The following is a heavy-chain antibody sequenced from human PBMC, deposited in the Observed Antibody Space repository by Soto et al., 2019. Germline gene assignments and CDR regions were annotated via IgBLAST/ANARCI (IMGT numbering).Heavy chain of an antibody. J-gene: IGHJ4*02. V-gene: IGHV1-46*01. Sequence: ASVKVSCKASGYTFTSYYMHWVRQAPGQGLEWMGISNPSGGSTSYAQKFQGRVTMTRDTSTSTVYTELSSLRSEDTAVYYCARGREELQLIPATATYWGQGTLVTVSS. CDR1: GYTFTSYY. CDR2: SNPSGGST. D-gene: IGHD1-7*01. CDR3: ARGREELQLIPATATY.